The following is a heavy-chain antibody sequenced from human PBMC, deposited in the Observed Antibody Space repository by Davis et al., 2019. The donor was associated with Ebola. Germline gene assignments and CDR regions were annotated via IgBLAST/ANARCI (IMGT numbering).Heavy chain of an antibody. D-gene: IGHD2-2*01. CDR3: ARHEYQLPLDY. Sequence: SETLSLTCTVSGGSISSYYWGWIRQPPGKGLEWIGDVYYDGSTNYNASLKSRVTMSIDPSKNQYSLRLNSVTAADTAVYYCARHEYQLPLDYWGQGTLVIVSS. CDR2: VYYDGST. CDR1: GGSISSYY. V-gene: IGHV4-59*08. J-gene: IGHJ4*02.